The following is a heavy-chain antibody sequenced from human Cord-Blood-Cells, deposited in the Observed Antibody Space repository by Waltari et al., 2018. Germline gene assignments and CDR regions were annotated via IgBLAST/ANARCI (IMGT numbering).Heavy chain of an antibody. CDR1: GGSFSGYY. V-gene: IGHV4-34*01. J-gene: IGHJ6*02. Sequence: QVQLQQWGAGLLKPSATLSLTCAVYGGSFSGYYWGWIRQPPGKGLEWIGEINHSGSTNYNPSLKSRVTISVDTSKNQFSLKLSSVTAADTAVYYCARGRVYCSSTSCYYYYGMDVWGQGTTVTVSS. CDR3: ARGRVYCSSTSCYYYYGMDV. D-gene: IGHD2-2*01. CDR2: INHSGST.